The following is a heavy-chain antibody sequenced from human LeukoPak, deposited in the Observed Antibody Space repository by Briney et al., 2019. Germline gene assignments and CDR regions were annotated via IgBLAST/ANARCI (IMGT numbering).Heavy chain of an antibody. CDR2: VNPKTGGT. V-gene: IGHV1-2*02. J-gene: IGHJ3*01. D-gene: IGHD3-3*01. CDR3: AREFSSKLEWLAYVTGDDAFDV. Sequence: ASVNVSCMAFGYSFTGYHLHWVRQAPRQGLEWMGWVNPKTGGTNYERKFQGRVTMTRDTSINTVNMELSRLTSDDTAVYYCAREFSSKLEWLAYVTGDDAFDVWGQGTMITVS. CDR1: GYSFTGYH.